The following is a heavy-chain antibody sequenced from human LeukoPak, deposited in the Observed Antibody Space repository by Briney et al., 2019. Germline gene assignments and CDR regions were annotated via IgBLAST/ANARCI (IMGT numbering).Heavy chain of an antibody. J-gene: IGHJ4*02. CDR3: ARGSDTAMK. D-gene: IGHD5-18*01. V-gene: IGHV4-61*02. Sequence: PSQTLSLTCTVSGGSISSGSYYWSWIRQPAGKGLEWIGRIYTSGSTNYNPSLKSRVTISVDTSKNQFSLKLSSVTAADTAVYYCARGSDTAMKWGQGTLVTVSS. CDR1: GGSISSGSYY. CDR2: IYTSGST.